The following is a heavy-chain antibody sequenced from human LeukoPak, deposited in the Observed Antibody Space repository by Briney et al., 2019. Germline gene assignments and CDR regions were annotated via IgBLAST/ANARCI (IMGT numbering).Heavy chain of an antibody. CDR2: ISWTGDKV. V-gene: IGHV3-9*01. D-gene: IGHD2-8*01. Sequence: GRSLRLSCVTSGFTFGDFVMHWVRQAPGKGLECVSTISWTGDKVAYAGSVKGRFTVSRDNAKNSLFPQMNSLRTDDTALYYCIKDAPNGSIDYWGQGTLVTVSS. J-gene: IGHJ4*02. CDR3: IKDAPNGSIDY. CDR1: GFTFGDFV.